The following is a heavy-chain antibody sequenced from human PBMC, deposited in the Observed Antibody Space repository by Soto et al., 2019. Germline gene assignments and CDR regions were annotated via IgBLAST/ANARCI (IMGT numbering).Heavy chain of an antibody. CDR1: GFTFSSYA. CDR3: AKGGYCSGGSCYFDY. D-gene: IGHD2-15*01. Sequence: EVQLLESGGGLVQPGGSLRLSCAASGFTFSSYAMSWVRQAPGKGLEWVSAISGSGGSTYYADSVKGRFTISRDNSKNALYLQMNSLRAEDTAVYYCAKGGYCSGGSCYFDYWGQGTLVTVSS. V-gene: IGHV3-23*01. CDR2: ISGSGGST. J-gene: IGHJ4*02.